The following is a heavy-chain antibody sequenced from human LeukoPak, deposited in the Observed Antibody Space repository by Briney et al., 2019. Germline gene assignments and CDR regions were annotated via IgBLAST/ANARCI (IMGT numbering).Heavy chain of an antibody. Sequence: QPGGSLRLSCAASGFTFSRFAMYWVRQAPGKGLEWVAVISYDGSNKYYADSVKGRFTISRDNSKNTLYLQMNSLRDDDTAVYYCVRGVGVSRFNYFDPWGQGTLVTVSS. D-gene: IGHD1-26*01. J-gene: IGHJ5*02. CDR1: GFTFSRFA. V-gene: IGHV3-30*03. CDR2: ISYDGSNK. CDR3: VRGVGVSRFNYFDP.